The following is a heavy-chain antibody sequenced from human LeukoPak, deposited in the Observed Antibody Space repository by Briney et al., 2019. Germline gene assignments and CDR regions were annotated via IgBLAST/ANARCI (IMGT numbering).Heavy chain of an antibody. J-gene: IGHJ4*02. CDR2: INAGNGNT. Sequence: ASVKVSCKASGYTFTSYAMHWVRQAPGQRLEWMGWINAGNGNTKYSQKFQGRVTITRDTSASTAYMELSSLRSEDTAVYYCARVGHQYGGKRVYFDYWGQGTLVTVSS. CDR3: ARVGHQYGGKRVYFDY. D-gene: IGHD4-23*01. CDR1: GYTFTSYA. V-gene: IGHV1-3*01.